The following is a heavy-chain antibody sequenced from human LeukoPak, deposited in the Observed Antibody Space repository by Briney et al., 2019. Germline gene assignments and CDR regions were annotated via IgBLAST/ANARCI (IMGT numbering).Heavy chain of an antibody. V-gene: IGHV3-11*01. D-gene: IGHD3-10*01. CDR3: ARARGSYSFDY. CDR2: ISSSGSST. Sequence: GGSPRLSCAASGFSFSDYYMGWMRQAPGKGLEWVPYISSSGSSTYYADSVKGRFTISRDNAKNSLYLQMNSLRVEDTAVFYCARARGSYSFDYWGQGTLVTVSS. CDR1: GFSFSDYY. J-gene: IGHJ4*02.